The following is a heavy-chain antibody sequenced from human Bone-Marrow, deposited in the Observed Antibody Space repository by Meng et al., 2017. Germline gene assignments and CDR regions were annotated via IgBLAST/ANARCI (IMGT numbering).Heavy chain of an antibody. Sequence: GESLKISCAASGFTFSDYYMSWIRQAPGKGLEWVSYISSSGSTIYYADSVKGRFTISRNNAKNSLYLQMTSLRAEDTAVYYCARVNRWGYSYGYSDIWGQGTMVTVSS. CDR1: GFTFSDYY. D-gene: IGHD5-18*01. J-gene: IGHJ3*02. V-gene: IGHV3-11*01. CDR2: ISSSGSTI. CDR3: ARVNRWGYSYGYSDI.